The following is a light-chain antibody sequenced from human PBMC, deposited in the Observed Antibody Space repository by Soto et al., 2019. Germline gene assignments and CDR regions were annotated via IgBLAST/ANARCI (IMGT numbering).Light chain of an antibody. Sequence: PGERASLSCGASQSISSSFLAWYQQKPGQAPRLLICGASSRATGIPDRFSGTGSETDFTLTISRLEPEDFAVYYCQQYDNSPITFGQGTRPEI. CDR1: QSISSSF. CDR2: GAS. J-gene: IGKJ5*01. V-gene: IGKV3-20*01. CDR3: QQYDNSPIT.